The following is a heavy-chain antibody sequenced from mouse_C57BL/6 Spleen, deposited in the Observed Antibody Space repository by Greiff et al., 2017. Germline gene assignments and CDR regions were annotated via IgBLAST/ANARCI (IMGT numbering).Heavy chain of an antibody. Sequence: VQLQQSGPGLVKPSQTVFLTCTVTGISITTGNYRWSWIRQFPGNKLEWIGYIYYSGTITYNPSLTSRTTITRDTPKNQFFLEMNSLTAEDTATYYCARAPYYYGSSRGFAYWGQGTLVTVSA. V-gene: IGHV3-5*01. D-gene: IGHD1-1*01. CDR2: IYYSGTI. CDR3: ARAPYYYGSSRGFAY. J-gene: IGHJ3*01. CDR1: GISITTGNYR.